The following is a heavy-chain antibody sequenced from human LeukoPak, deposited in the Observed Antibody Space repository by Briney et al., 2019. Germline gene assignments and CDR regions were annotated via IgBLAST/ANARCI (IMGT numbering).Heavy chain of an antibody. CDR3: ARQIASAGTAGFDF. V-gene: IGHV4-4*07. J-gene: IGHJ4*02. CDR2: IYSTGST. CDR1: GGSISRYY. D-gene: IGHD6-13*01. Sequence: SETLSLTCTVSGGSISRYYWSWIRQPAGKGLEWIKRIYSTGSTNYNPSLKSRVTMSVDTSKNQFSLRLRSVTAADTAVYYCARQIASAGTAGFDFWGQGALVTVSS.